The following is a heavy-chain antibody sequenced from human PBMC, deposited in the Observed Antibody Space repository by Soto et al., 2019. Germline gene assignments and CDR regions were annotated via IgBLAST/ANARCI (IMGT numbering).Heavy chain of an antibody. V-gene: IGHV3-33*01. J-gene: IGHJ6*03. Sequence: PGGSLRLSCAASGFTFSSYGMHWVRQAPGKGLEWVAVIWYDGSNKYYADSVKGRFTISRDNSKNTLYLQMNSLRAEDTAVYYCARGHPSLWYSSSSNYYYYMDVWGKGTTVTVSS. CDR3: ARGHPSLWYSSSSNYYYYMDV. CDR2: IWYDGSNK. D-gene: IGHD6-6*01. CDR1: GFTFSSYG.